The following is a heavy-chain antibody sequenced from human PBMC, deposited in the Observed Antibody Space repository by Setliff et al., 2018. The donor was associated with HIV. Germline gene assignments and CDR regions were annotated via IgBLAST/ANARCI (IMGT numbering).Heavy chain of an antibody. Sequence: PSETLSLTCSVSGASIGSSHYYWGWIRQPPGKGLEWVASIYYNGSPFYNPSLKSRVTISVDTSKNQFSLKLSSVTAADTAVYYCARGSSSWYDDAFDIWGQGTMVTVSS. V-gene: IGHV4-39*07. CDR2: IYYNGSP. D-gene: IGHD6-13*01. CDR3: ARGSSSWYDDAFDI. CDR1: GASIGSSHYY. J-gene: IGHJ3*02.